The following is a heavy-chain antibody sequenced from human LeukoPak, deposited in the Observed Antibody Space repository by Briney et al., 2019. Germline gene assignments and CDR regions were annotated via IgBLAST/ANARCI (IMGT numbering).Heavy chain of an antibody. D-gene: IGHD3-3*02. Sequence: GGSLRLSCVSSGFTIGTAWMSWVRQAPGKGLEWLGHIKSEGEGATTDYAAPAKGRFAISRDDSKNMIYLQTSSLKIDDTAIYYCIAHFPYFYGFDVWGKGTTVTVSS. CDR2: IKSEGEGATT. V-gene: IGHV3-15*01. CDR1: GFTIGTAW. J-gene: IGHJ6*04. CDR3: IAHFPYFYGFDV.